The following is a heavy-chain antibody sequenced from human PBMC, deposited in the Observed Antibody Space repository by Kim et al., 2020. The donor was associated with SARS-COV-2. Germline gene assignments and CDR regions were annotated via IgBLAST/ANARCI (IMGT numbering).Heavy chain of an antibody. CDR2: ISGTGGNS. CDR1: GFTFSSYA. CDR3: ANHPPMGSSRYYYYGMDV. Sequence: GGSLRLSCAASGFTFSSYAMSWVRQAPGKGLEWVSSISGTGGNSYYADSVKGRFIISRDNSKNTLYLQMDSLRAEDTAVYYCANHPPMGSSRYYYYGMDVWGQGTTVTVSS. V-gene: IGHV3-23*01. J-gene: IGHJ6*02. D-gene: IGHD6-13*01.